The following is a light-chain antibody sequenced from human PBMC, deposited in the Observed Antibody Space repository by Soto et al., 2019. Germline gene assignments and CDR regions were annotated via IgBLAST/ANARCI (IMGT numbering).Light chain of an antibody. CDR3: QLYGGSPYR. CDR1: QSVRSRY. V-gene: IGKV3-20*01. J-gene: IGKJ2*03. Sequence: EFVVTQSPGTLPLSLGERATLSCRTSQSVRSRYLAWYQQKPGQAPTLLIYDASSGPGGIPDRFIGIGSGIDFTLTLSRLEPEDFVLYCCQLYGGSPYRLGQGTRLEIK. CDR2: DAS.